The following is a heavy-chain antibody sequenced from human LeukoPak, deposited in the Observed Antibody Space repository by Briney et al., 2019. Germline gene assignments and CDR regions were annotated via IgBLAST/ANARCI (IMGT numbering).Heavy chain of an antibody. Sequence: GGSLRLSCAASGFTLSSYSMNWVRQAPGKGLEWVSSISSSSSYIYYADSVKGRFTISRDNSKNTLYVQMNSLSAEDTAVYYCAKDINTGYYYFDYWGQGTLVTVSS. V-gene: IGHV3-21*04. CDR3: AKDINTGYYYFDY. CDR2: ISSSSSYI. D-gene: IGHD3-9*01. CDR1: GFTLSSYS. J-gene: IGHJ4*02.